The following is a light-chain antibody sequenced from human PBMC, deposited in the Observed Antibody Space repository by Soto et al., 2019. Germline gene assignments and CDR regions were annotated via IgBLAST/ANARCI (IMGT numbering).Light chain of an antibody. CDR3: SSYTTSNTRQIV. J-gene: IGLJ1*01. V-gene: IGLV2-14*03. Sequence: QSVLTQPASVSGSPGRSITISCTGTSSDVGGYNYVSWYQHHPGKAPKLMIFDVSNRPSGVSNRFSGSKSGNTASLTISGLQPEDEADYYCSSYTTSNTRQIVFGTGTKVTLL. CDR2: DVS. CDR1: SSDVGGYNY.